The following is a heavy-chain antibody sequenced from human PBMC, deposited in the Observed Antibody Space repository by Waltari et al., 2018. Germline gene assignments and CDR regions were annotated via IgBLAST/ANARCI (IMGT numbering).Heavy chain of an antibody. CDR3: ARDLSGGSCYFDY. CDR1: GFTFSSYS. Sequence: EVRLVESGGGLVKPGGSLRLSCAASGFTFSSYSMNWVRQAPGKGLEWVSSISSSSSYIYYADSVKGRFTISRDNAKNSLYLQMNSLRAEDTAVYYCARDLSGGSCYFDYWGQGTLVTVSS. J-gene: IGHJ4*02. D-gene: IGHD2-15*01. V-gene: IGHV3-21*01. CDR2: ISSSSSYI.